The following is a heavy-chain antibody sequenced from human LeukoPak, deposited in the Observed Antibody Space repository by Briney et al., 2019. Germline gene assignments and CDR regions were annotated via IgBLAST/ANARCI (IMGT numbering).Heavy chain of an antibody. D-gene: IGHD1-1*01. Sequence: PSETLSLTCAVYGGSFSGYYWSWIRQPPGKGLEWIGEINHSGSTNYNPSLKSRVTISVDTSKNQFSLKLSSVTAADTAVYYCARGAVRLDYGWFDPWGQGTLVTVSS. CDR2: INHSGST. CDR3: ARGAVRLDYGWFDP. CDR1: GGSFSGYY. J-gene: IGHJ5*02. V-gene: IGHV4-34*01.